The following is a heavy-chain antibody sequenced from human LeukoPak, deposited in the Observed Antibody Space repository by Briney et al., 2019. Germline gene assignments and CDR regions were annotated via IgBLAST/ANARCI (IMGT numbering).Heavy chain of an antibody. D-gene: IGHD6-13*01. V-gene: IGHV3-21*01. J-gene: IGHJ4*02. Sequence: GGSLRLSCAASGFTYTSFGMSWVRQAPGKGLEWVSSISSSSSYIYYADSVKGRFTSSRDNAKNSLYLQMNSLRAEDTAVYYCARDRFIGSSYSCFDYWGQGTLVTVSS. CDR2: ISSSSSYI. CDR3: ARDRFIGSSYSCFDY. CDR1: GFTYTSFG.